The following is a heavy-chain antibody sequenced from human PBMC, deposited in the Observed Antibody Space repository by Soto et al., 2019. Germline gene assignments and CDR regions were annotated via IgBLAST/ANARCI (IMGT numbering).Heavy chain of an antibody. CDR3: AKDLQLGPYYYYGMDV. J-gene: IGHJ6*02. Sequence: GGSLRLSCAASGFTFSSYGMHWVRQAPGKGLEWVAVISYDGSNKYYADSVKGRFTISRDNSKNTLYLQMNSLRAEDTAVYYCAKDLQLGPYYYYGMDVWGQGTTVTVSS. V-gene: IGHV3-30*18. D-gene: IGHD6-13*01. CDR1: GFTFSSYG. CDR2: ISYDGSNK.